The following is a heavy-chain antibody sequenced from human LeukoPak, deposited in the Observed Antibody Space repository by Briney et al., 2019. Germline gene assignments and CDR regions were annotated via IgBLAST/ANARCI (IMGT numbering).Heavy chain of an antibody. CDR3: ATYDVLTGFEY. J-gene: IGHJ4*02. CDR1: GNTFSNYG. D-gene: IGHD3-9*01. CDR2: ISPLLGAS. V-gene: IGHV1-69*13. Sequence: SVKVSCKASGNTFSNYGISWVRQAPGQGLNWMGGISPLLGASKHTQNFHDRVTITADESTTTAYMELSDLRSADTAVYYCATYDVLTGFEYWGQGTLVTVSS.